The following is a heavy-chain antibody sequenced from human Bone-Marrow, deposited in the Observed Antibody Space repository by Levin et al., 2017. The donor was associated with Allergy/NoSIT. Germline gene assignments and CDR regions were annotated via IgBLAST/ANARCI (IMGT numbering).Heavy chain of an antibody. V-gene: IGHV4-30-4*01. D-gene: IGHD5-24*01. J-gene: IGHJ4*02. CDR1: GGSISSANYY. CDR2: TYYNGST. CDR3: ARVRDGYNFGDYYFDS. Sequence: SQTLSLPCTVSGGSISSANYYWTWIRQPPGKGLECIGYTYYNGSTYYNPSLKSRVTISVDTSKNQFSLKLDSVTAADTAVYYCARVRDGYNFGDYYFDSWGQGTLVIVSS.